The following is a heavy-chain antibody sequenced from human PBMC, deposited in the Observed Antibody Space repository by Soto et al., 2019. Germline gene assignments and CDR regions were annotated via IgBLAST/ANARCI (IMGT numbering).Heavy chain of an antibody. D-gene: IGHD3-22*01. CDR1: GFTFTSSA. J-gene: IGHJ6*02. Sequence: GASVKVSCKASGFTFTSSAVQWVRQARGQRLEWIGWIVVGSGNTNYAQKFQERVTITRDMSTSTAYMELSSLRSEDTAVYYCAANPHYYDSSGYYYYYGMDVWGQGXTITVSS. CDR3: AANPHYYDSSGYYYYYGMDV. CDR2: IVVGSGNT. V-gene: IGHV1-58*01.